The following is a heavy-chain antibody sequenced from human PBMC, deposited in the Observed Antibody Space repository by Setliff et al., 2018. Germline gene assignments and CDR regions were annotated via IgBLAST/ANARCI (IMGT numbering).Heavy chain of an antibody. CDR3: ARQGRKSDSRGYYYWTDFDY. Sequence: PSATLSLTCTVSAGSISSSSYYWGWIRQPPGKGLEWIATIHYSGSTYYNPSLKSRVTTSVDTSKNQFSLKLSSVTAADTAVYYCARQGRKSDSRGYYYWTDFDYWGQGALVTVSS. CDR1: AGSISSSSYY. J-gene: IGHJ4*02. V-gene: IGHV4-39*01. D-gene: IGHD3-22*01. CDR2: IHYSGST.